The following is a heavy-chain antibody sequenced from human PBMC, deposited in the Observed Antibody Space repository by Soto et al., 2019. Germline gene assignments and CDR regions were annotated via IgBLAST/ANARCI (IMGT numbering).Heavy chain of an antibody. CDR2: IYTSGST. CDR1: GGSISSYY. CDR3: VCWGEQWLDPTFNWFDP. Sequence: QVQLQESGPGLVKPSETLSLTCTVSGGSISSYYWSWSRQPAGKGLEWIGRIYTSGSTNYNHSLKSLVTLSVDTSKNQFTLKLSSVTAVATAVYACVCWGEQWLDPTFNWFDPWGQGTLVTVSS. J-gene: IGHJ5*02. V-gene: IGHV4-4*07. D-gene: IGHD6-19*01.